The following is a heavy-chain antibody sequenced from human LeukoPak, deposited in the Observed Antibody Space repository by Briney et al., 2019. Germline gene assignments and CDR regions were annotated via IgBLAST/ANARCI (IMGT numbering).Heavy chain of an antibody. V-gene: IGHV3-7*01. J-gene: IGHJ6*02. CDR3: ATYTHWVAGDV. CDR2: MNQDGSAK. Sequence: GGSLTLSCAASGFTLSDSWMSWVRQAPGKGLEWVANMNQDGSAKGYVDSVKGRFTISRDNARSPLYLQMSSLRPEDTAVYYCATYTHWVAGDVWGQGTTVTVSS. CDR1: GFTLSDSW. D-gene: IGHD3-16*01.